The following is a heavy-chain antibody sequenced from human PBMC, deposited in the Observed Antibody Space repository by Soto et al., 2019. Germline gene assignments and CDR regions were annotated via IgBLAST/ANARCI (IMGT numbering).Heavy chain of an antibody. CDR2: MNPNSGNT. J-gene: IGHJ6*03. Sequence: GASVKVSCKASGYTFTSYDINWVRQATGQGLEWMGWMNPNSGNTGYAQKFQGRVTMTRNTSISTAYMELSSLRSEDTAVYYCARGGGEVIRNYYYYMDVWGKGTTVTVSS. CDR1: GYTFTSYD. CDR3: ARGGGEVIRNYYYYMDV. V-gene: IGHV1-8*01. D-gene: IGHD3-22*01.